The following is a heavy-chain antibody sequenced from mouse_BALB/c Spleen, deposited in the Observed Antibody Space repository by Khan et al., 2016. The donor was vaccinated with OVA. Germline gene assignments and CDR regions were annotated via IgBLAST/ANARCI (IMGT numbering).Heavy chain of an antibody. CDR2: INTNSGEP. CDR3: GRREWSYYVMEY. CDR1: GYTFTNHG. D-gene: IGHD1-1*02. Sequence: QIQLVQSGPEMNKPGETVKISCKASGYTFTNHGMNWVRQAPGKGLKWMGWINTNSGEPIYAEEFKGRFDFSLDTSATTAYLKINNLKNEDTATYFGGRREWSYYVMEYWGQGTSLTVSS. J-gene: IGHJ4*01. V-gene: IGHV9-3*02.